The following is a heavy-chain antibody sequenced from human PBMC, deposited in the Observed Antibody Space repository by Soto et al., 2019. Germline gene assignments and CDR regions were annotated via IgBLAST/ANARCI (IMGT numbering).Heavy chain of an antibody. J-gene: IGHJ5*02. CDR3: ARVLEVAGRFDP. D-gene: IGHD2-15*01. CDR1: AGSISNYH. V-gene: IGHV4-59*01. CDR2: IFYTGKT. Sequence: PSETLSLTCSVSAGSISNYHWSWIRQPPGKGLEWIGYIFYTGKTNYNPSLKSRVTISLDTSKNQFSLRLDSVTAADTAVYYCARVLEVAGRFDPWGQGTLVTVSS.